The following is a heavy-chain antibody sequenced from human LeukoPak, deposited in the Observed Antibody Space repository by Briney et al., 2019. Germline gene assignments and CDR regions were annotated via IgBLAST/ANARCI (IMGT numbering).Heavy chain of an antibody. J-gene: IGHJ5*02. V-gene: IGHV1-46*01. CDR1: GYTFTSYY. CDR3: ARGLWDQSLWFGESYNWFDP. D-gene: IGHD3-10*01. CDR2: INPSGGST. Sequence: ASVTVSCMASGYTFTSYYMHWVRQAPGQGLEWMGIINPSGGSTSYAQKFQGRVTMTRDTSTSTVYMELSSRRSEDTAVYYCARGLWDQSLWFGESYNWFDPWGQGTLVTVSS.